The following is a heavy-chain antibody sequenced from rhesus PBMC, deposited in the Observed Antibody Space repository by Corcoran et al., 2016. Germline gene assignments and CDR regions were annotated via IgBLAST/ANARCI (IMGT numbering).Heavy chain of an antibody. CDR2: ISNGGGST. Sequence: VQSGGGLAQPGGSLRLSCAASGFTFSDYYMHWVRQASVEGLEWVSRISNGGGSTWYVVSVKGRFTISRENAKNTLYLQMNSLRAEETAVYYFARRDNWNYGLDSWGQGVVVTVSS. CDR3: ARRDNWNYGLDS. J-gene: IGHJ6*01. D-gene: IGHD5-42*01. CDR1: GFTFSDYY. V-gene: IGHV3-59*01.